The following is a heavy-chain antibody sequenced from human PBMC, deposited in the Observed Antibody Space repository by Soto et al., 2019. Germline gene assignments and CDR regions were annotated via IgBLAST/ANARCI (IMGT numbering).Heavy chain of an antibody. CDR2: IYYGGST. D-gene: IGHD6-13*01. V-gene: IGHV4-39*01. J-gene: IGHJ4*02. CDR3: ARQWREVAAVGTDC. Sequence: PSETLSLTCTISGGSISSSSYYWGWVRQPPGKGLEWIGNIYYGGSTYYNPSLKSRVTISVDTSKNQFSLKLSSVTAGDTAVYYCARQWREVAAVGTDCWGQGTLVTVSS. CDR1: GGSISSSSYY.